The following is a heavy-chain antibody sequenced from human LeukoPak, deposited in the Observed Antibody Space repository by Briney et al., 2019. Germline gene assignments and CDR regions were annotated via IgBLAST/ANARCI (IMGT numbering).Heavy chain of an antibody. CDR3: ARAGFSSSWYYYYYGMDV. CDR1: GFTFGDTW. J-gene: IGHJ6*02. Sequence: GGSLRLSCAASGFTFGDTWMNWVRQVPGQGLEWVANIKQDGSEKFYVASVKGRFTISRDNSKNTLYLQMNSLRAEDTAVYYCARAGFSSSWYYYYYGMDVWGQGTTVTVSS. V-gene: IGHV3-7*03. CDR2: IKQDGSEK. D-gene: IGHD6-13*01.